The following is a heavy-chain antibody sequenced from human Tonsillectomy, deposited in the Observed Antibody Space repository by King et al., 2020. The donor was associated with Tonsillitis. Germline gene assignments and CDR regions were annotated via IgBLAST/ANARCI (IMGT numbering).Heavy chain of an antibody. CDR1: GWRLSRDA. CDR3: VRLHYYDSIAYPS. Sequence: AGGWRLSRDARQGGGQAPGRGVEYVAAISRNGGSTYYAASVRGRFTISRDNSKNTLYLQMSSLRAEDTAGYYCVRLHYYDSIAYPSWSQGTLVTVSS. CDR2: ISRNGGST. V-gene: IGHV3-64D*06. J-gene: IGHJ4*02. D-gene: IGHD3-22*01.